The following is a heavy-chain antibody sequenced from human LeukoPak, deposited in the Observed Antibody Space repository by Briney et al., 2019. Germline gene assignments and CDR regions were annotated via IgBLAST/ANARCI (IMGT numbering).Heavy chain of an antibody. D-gene: IGHD1-26*01. CDR2: IWYDGSNK. Sequence: GGSLRLSCAASGFTFSTYGMHWVRQAPGKGLEWVAGIWYDGSNKYYADSVKGRFTISRDNSKNTLYLQMNSLRAEDMAVYFCAKGGEVGITGYFDYWGQGTLVTVSS. CDR1: GFTFSTYG. J-gene: IGHJ4*02. CDR3: AKGGEVGITGYFDY. V-gene: IGHV3-33*06.